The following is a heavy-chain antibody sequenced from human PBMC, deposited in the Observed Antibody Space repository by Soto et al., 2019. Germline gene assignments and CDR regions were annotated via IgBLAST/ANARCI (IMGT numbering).Heavy chain of an antibody. CDR3: ARQSAEYYYDSSGYYFFDY. CDR2: IYPGDSGT. CDR1: GYSFTSYW. J-gene: IGHJ4*02. Sequence: GESLKISCKGSGYSFTSYWIGWVRQMPGKGLEWMGIIYPGDSGTRYSPSFQGQVTISADKSISTAYLQWSSLKASDTAMYYCARQSAEYYYDSSGYYFFDYWGQGTLVTVSS. D-gene: IGHD3-22*01. V-gene: IGHV5-51*01.